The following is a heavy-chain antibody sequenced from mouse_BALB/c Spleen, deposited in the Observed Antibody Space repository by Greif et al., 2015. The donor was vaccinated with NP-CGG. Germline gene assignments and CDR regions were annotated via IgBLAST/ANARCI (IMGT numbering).Heavy chain of an antibody. J-gene: IGHJ4*01. CDR2: IHPSDSET. CDR3: ARRGAMMVTTMRALWMDY. V-gene: IGHV1-61*01. D-gene: IGHD2-3*01. CDR1: GYSFTSYW. Sequence: QVQLQHSGAELVRPGASVKLSCKASGYSFTSYWMNWVKQRPGQGLEWIGMIHPSDSETRLNQKFKDKATLTVDKSSSTAYMQLSSPTSEDSAVYYCARRGAMMVTTMRALWMDYWGQGTSDTVSS.